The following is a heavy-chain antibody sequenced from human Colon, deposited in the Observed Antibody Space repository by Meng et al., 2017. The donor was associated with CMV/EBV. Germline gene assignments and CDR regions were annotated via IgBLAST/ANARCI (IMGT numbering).Heavy chain of an antibody. Sequence: GESLKISCAASGFTFSSYEMNWVRQAPGKGLEWVSYISSSGSTIYYADSVKGRFTMSRDNSENTVYLQMNSLRDEDTAVYFCAKDLLREIVPGALVLDVWGQGTTVTVSS. CDR2: ISSSGSTI. CDR1: GFTFSSYE. D-gene: IGHD5-12*01. V-gene: IGHV3-48*03. CDR3: AKDLLREIVPGALVLDV. J-gene: IGHJ6*02.